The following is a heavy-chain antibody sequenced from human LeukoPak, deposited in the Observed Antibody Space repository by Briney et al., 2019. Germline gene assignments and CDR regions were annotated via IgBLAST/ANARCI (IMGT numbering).Heavy chain of an antibody. Sequence: PGRSLRLSCAPSGFTFSSYAIDWVRPAPGKGREYVSNISRNGVRAYYANPVKGRFTISRENSKSTLYLQMGGLRAEDMGVYYCASSIITRYAEYFQHWGQGTLVTVSS. CDR2: ISRNGVRA. CDR3: ASSIITRYAEYFQH. V-gene: IGHV3-64*01. CDR1: GFTFSSYA. D-gene: IGHD3-16*01. J-gene: IGHJ1*01.